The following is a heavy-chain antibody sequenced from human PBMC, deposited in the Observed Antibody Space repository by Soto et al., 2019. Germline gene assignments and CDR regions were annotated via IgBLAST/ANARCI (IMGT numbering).Heavy chain of an antibody. CDR3: ARQRTSVVTQDYFDD. J-gene: IGHJ4*02. D-gene: IGHD2-21*02. Sequence: SETLSLTCTVSGGSINSRSYYWGWIRQSPGKGLEWIGSIYYSGSTYYNPSLKSRVAMSVDTSKNQFSLKLRSVSAADTAVYYCARQRTSVVTQDYFDDWGQGSLVTVSS. CDR1: GGSINSRSYY. V-gene: IGHV4-39*01. CDR2: IYYSGST.